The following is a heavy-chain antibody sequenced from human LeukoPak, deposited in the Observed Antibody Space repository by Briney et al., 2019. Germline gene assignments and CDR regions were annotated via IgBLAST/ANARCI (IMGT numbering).Heavy chain of an antibody. CDR1: GFTFSSYW. Sequence: PGGSLRLSCAASGFTFSSYWVSWVRQAPEKGLEWVANIKQDGSEKYYVDSVKGRFTISRDNAKNSLYLQMNSLRAEDTAVYYCARIYYDSSGYYWYFDLWGRGTLVTVSS. CDR3: ARIYYDSSGYYWYFDL. D-gene: IGHD3-22*01. J-gene: IGHJ2*01. CDR2: IKQDGSEK. V-gene: IGHV3-7*01.